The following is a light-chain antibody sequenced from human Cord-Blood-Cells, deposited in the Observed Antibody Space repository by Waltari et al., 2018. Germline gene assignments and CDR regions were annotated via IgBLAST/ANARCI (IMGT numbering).Light chain of an antibody. CDR3: SSYTSSSTWV. V-gene: IGLV2-14*03. J-gene: IGLJ3*02. CDR2: DVS. Sequence: QSALPQPASVSGSPGQSITTPCTGPSSDVGGSNYVSWYQQHPGKAPKIMIYDVSNRPSGVSNRFSGSKSGNTASLTISGLQAEDEADYYCSSYTSSSTWVFGGGTKLTVL. CDR1: SSDVGGSNY.